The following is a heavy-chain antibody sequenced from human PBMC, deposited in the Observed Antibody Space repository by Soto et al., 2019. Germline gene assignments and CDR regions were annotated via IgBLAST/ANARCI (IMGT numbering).Heavy chain of an antibody. V-gene: IGHV3-48*02. CDR2: ISSSSSTI. CDR3: AREQGYCSSTSCYGRRAFDI. Sequence: VQLVESGGGLVQPGGSLRLSCAASGFTFSSYSMNWVRQAPGKGLEWVSYISSSSSTIYYADSVKGRFTISRDNAKNSLYLQMNSLRDEDTAVYYCAREQGYCSSTSCYGRRAFDIWGQGTMVTVSS. CDR1: GFTFSSYS. J-gene: IGHJ3*02. D-gene: IGHD2-2*01.